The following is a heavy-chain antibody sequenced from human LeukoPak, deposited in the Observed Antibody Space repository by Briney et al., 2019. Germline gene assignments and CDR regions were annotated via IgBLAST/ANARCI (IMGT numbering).Heavy chain of an antibody. D-gene: IGHD3-10*01. CDR1: GITLSNYG. Sequence: PGGSLRLSCSVSGITLSNYGMSWVRQAPGKGLEWVAGISGSGGGTNYADSVKGRFTISRDNPKNTLYPQMNSLRAEDTAVYFCAKRGVVIRVILVGFHKEAYYFDSWGQGALVTVSS. V-gene: IGHV3-23*01. CDR2: ISGSGGGT. J-gene: IGHJ4*02. CDR3: AKRGVVIRVILVGFHKEAYYFDS.